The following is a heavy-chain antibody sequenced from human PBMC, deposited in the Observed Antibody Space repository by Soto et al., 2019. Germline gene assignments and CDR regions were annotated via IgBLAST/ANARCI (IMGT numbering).Heavy chain of an antibody. CDR3: ATRPLLPGAP. CDR1: GFTFSSND. Sequence: EVQLVESGGGLIQPGGSLRLSCAASGFTFSSNDMNWVRQAPGEGLEWVSLIYSGGSTYYADSVKGRFTISRDNSKNTLYLQMSSLRAEDTAVYYCATRPLLPGAPWGQWTMVTVSS. V-gene: IGHV3-53*01. D-gene: IGHD3-22*01. J-gene: IGHJ3*01. CDR2: IYSGGST.